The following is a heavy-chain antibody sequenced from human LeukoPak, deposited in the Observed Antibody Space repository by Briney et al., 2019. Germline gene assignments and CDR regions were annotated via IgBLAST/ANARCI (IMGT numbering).Heavy chain of an antibody. Sequence: ASVKVSCKASGGTFSSYAISWVRQAPGQGLEWMGWISAYNGNTNYAQKVQGRVTMTTDTSTSTAYMELRSLRSDDTAVYYCAREEAVAGYFDYWGQGTLVTVSS. J-gene: IGHJ4*02. CDR2: ISAYNGNT. CDR3: AREEAVAGYFDY. V-gene: IGHV1-18*01. D-gene: IGHD6-19*01. CDR1: GGTFSSYA.